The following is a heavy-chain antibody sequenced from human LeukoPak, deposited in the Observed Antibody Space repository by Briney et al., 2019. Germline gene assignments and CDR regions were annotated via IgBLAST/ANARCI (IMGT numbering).Heavy chain of an antibody. Sequence: KPSETLSLTCTVSGGSISSSSYYWGWIRQPPGKGLEWIGSIYYSGSTYYNPSLKSRVTISVDTSKNQFSLKLSSVTAADTAVYYCARGGGRRYDSSGYYKAPFDYWGQGTLVTVSS. CDR3: ARGGGRRYDSSGYYKAPFDY. J-gene: IGHJ4*02. D-gene: IGHD3-22*01. CDR2: IYYSGST. V-gene: IGHV4-39*01. CDR1: GGSISSSSYY.